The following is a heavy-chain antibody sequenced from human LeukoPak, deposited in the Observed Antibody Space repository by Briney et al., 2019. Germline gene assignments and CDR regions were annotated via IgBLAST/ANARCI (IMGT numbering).Heavy chain of an antibody. Sequence: HPGGSLRLSCSAPGFTFSDYYMSWIRQAPGKGLEWISYISSSSTYTKYADYVKGRFTISRDNAKNSLYLQMNSLRAEDTAVYYCARSYSSGPTEYWGQGTLVTVSS. CDR2: ISSSSTYT. J-gene: IGHJ4*02. V-gene: IGHV3-11*06. CDR1: GFTFSDYY. D-gene: IGHD6-19*01. CDR3: ARSYSSGPTEY.